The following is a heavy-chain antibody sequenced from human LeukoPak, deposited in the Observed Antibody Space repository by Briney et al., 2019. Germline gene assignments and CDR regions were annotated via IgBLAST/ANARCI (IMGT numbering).Heavy chain of an antibody. CDR1: GGSFSGYY. Sequence: SETLSLTCTVYGGSFSGYYGSWIRQPPGKGLEWIGEINHSGSTNYNPSLKSRVTISVDTSKNQFSLKLSSVTAADTAVYYCAGLAARPTFDIWGQGTMVTVSS. CDR3: AGLAARPTFDI. J-gene: IGHJ3*02. CDR2: INHSGST. D-gene: IGHD6-6*01. V-gene: IGHV4-34*01.